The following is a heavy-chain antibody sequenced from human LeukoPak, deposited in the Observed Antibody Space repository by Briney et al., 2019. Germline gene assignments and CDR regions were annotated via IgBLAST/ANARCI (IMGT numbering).Heavy chain of an antibody. J-gene: IGHJ5*02. CDR2: IYTSGST. V-gene: IGHV4-4*07. Sequence: SETLSLTCTVSGGSISCYYWSWIRQPAGKGLEWIGRIYTSGSTNYNPSLKSRVTMSVDTSKNQFSLKLSSMTAADTAVYYCARGFGIVVVPAAIRRNWFDPWGQGTLVTVSS. CDR1: GGSISCYY. D-gene: IGHD2-2*01. CDR3: ARGFGIVVVPAAIRRNWFDP.